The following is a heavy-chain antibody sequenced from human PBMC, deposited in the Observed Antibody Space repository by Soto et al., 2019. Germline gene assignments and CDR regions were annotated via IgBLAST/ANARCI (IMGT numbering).Heavy chain of an antibody. CDR3: AKDYSPMGYYFDY. D-gene: IGHD2-21*01. CDR1: GFTFSSYG. CDR2: ISYDGSNK. Sequence: QVQLVESGGGVVQPGRSLRLSCAASGFTFSSYGMHWVRQAPGKGLECVAVISYDGSNKYYADSVKGRFTISRDNSKNTLYLQMNSLRAEDTAVYYCAKDYSPMGYYFDYWGQGTLVTVSS. J-gene: IGHJ4*02. V-gene: IGHV3-30*18.